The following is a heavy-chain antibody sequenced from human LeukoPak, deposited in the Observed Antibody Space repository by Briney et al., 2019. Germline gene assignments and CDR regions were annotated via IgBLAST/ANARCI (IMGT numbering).Heavy chain of an antibody. CDR2: IYTSGST. CDR1: GGSISSGSYY. Sequence: TPSETLSLXCTVSGGSISSGSYYWSWIRQPAAKGLEWIGRIYTSGSTNYNPSLKSRVTISVDTSKNQFSLKLSSVTAADTAVYYCARGAGYYYDSSGRRSDYWGQGTLVTVSS. J-gene: IGHJ4*02. CDR3: ARGAGYYYDSSGRRSDY. D-gene: IGHD3-22*01. V-gene: IGHV4-61*02.